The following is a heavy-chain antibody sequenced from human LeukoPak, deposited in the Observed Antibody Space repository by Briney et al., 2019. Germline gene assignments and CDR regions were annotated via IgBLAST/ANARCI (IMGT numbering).Heavy chain of an antibody. CDR3: ARVPEDTYYFDY. V-gene: IGHV1-46*01. Sequence: ASVKVSCKASGGTFSSYAISWVRQAPGQGLEWMGIINPSGGSTSYAQKFQGRVTMTRDTSTSTVYMELSSLRSEDTAVYYCARVPEDTYYFDYWGQGTLVTVSS. CDR2: INPSGGST. J-gene: IGHJ4*02. D-gene: IGHD2/OR15-2a*01. CDR1: GGTFSSYA.